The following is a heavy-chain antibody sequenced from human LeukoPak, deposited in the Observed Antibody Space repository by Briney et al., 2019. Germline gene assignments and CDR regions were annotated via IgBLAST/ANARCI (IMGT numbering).Heavy chain of an antibody. Sequence: SETLSLTCTVSGGSISSYYWSWIRQPPGKGLEWIGYIYYSGSTNYNPSLKSRVTISVDTSKNQSSLKLSSVTAADTAVYYCARVYYYDSSDLYFDPWGQGTLVTVSS. V-gene: IGHV4-59*08. CDR3: ARVYYYDSSDLYFDP. CDR2: IYYSGST. CDR1: GGSISSYY. J-gene: IGHJ5*02. D-gene: IGHD3-22*01.